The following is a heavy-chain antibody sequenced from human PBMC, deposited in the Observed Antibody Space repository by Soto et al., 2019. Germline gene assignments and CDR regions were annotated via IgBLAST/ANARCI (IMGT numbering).Heavy chain of an antibody. CDR3: ARLHASSGWYVSFWFDP. V-gene: IGHV4-39*01. Sequence: QLQLQESGPGLVKPSETLSLTCTVSGGSISSSSYYWGWIRQPPGKGLEWIGSIYYSGSTYYNPSLKSRVTISVDTSKNQFSLKQSSVTAADTAVYYCARLHASSGWYVSFWFDPWGQGTLVTVSS. CDR2: IYYSGST. J-gene: IGHJ5*02. CDR1: GGSISSSSYY. D-gene: IGHD6-19*01.